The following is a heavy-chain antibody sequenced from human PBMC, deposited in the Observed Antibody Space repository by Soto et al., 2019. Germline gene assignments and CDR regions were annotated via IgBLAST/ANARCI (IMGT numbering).Heavy chain of an antibody. CDR3: ARDLGPYDFWSGYYTGNWFDT. V-gene: IGHV4-59*01. D-gene: IGHD3-3*01. CDR1: GGSISSYY. Sequence: PSETLSLTCTVSGGSISSYYWSWIRQPPGKGLEWIGYIYYSGSTNYNPSLKSRVTISVDTSKNQLSLKLSSVTAADTAVYYCARDLGPYDFWSGYYTGNWFDTWGQGTRVTVS. J-gene: IGHJ5*02. CDR2: IYYSGST.